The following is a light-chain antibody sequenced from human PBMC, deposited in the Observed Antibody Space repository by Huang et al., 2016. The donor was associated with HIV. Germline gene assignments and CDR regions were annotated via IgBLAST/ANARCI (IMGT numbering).Light chain of an antibody. CDR3: QQYNNWPRT. V-gene: IGKV3-15*01. CDR1: QSVATN. Sequence: EIVMTQYPATLSVSPGERATLSCRASQSVATNLAWYQQKPGQAPRLLIYGASTRATVIPARFICSGSGTEFTLTITRLQSEDFAVYYCQQYNNWPRTFGQGTKVEIK. CDR2: GAS. J-gene: IGKJ1*01.